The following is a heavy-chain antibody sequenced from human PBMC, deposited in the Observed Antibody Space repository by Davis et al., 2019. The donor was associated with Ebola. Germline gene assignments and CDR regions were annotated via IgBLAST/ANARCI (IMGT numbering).Heavy chain of an antibody. Sequence: ASVKVSCKASGYTFTRYGIRWVRQAPGQGLEWMGWISAYNGNTNYAQKLQGRVTMTKDTSTSTAYMELRSLRSDDTAVYYCARDGYGDYLLRYYYGMDVWGQGTTVTVSS. CDR1: GYTFTRYG. CDR2: ISAYNGNT. D-gene: IGHD4-17*01. V-gene: IGHV1-18*04. J-gene: IGHJ6*02. CDR3: ARDGYGDYLLRYYYGMDV.